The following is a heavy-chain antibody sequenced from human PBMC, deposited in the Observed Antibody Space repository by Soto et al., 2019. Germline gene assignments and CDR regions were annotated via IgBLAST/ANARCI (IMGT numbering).Heavy chain of an antibody. CDR1: GYTFTAYY. V-gene: IGHV1-2*04. J-gene: IGHJ3*02. CDR2: INPNSGGT. D-gene: IGHD6-6*01. Sequence: ASVKVSCKASGYTFTAYYMHWVRQAPGQGLEWMGWINPNSGGTHYAQKFLGWVTMTRDTSISTAYMELSRLKSVVTAVYFCAIPSIGDAFDIWGQGTLVTVSS. CDR3: AIPSIGDAFDI.